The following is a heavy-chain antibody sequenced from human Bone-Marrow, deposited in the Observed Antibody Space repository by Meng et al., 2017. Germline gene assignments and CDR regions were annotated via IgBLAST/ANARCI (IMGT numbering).Heavy chain of an antibody. CDR1: GGSINSAGYY. CDR2: IYYTENT. J-gene: IGHJ5*02. D-gene: IGHD2-15*01. V-gene: IGHV4-31*01. CDR3: ARGRASCSSGGCSLGWFDP. Sequence: VQLQESGPGLVKPAQRLSLTCSVSGGSINSAGYYWSWIRQHPGKGLEWIGYIYYTENTYYNPSLKSPMTISLDKSKNQFSLKLNSVTVADTAVYYCARGRASCSSGGCSLGWFDPWGQGTLVTVSS.